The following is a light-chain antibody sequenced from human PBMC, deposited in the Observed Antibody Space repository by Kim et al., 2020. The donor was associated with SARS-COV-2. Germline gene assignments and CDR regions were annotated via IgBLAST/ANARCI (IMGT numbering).Light chain of an antibody. J-gene: IGKJ4*01. Sequence: EIVLTQSPGTLSLSPGDRATLSCRASQSVSSSYLAWYQQRPGQAPRVLIYGASGRATGIPDRFSGSGSGTDFTLTISRLEPEDFAVYYCQQYGSSPLTFGGGTKVDIK. CDR2: GAS. CDR3: QQYGSSPLT. V-gene: IGKV3-20*01. CDR1: QSVSSSY.